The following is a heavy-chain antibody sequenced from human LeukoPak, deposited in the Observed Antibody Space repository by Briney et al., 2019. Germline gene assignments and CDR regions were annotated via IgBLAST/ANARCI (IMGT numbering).Heavy chain of an antibody. J-gene: IGHJ6*03. CDR2: IIPVLRSV. CDR1: GGTFSSSA. Sequence: ASVKVSCKASGGTFSSSAISWVRQAPGQGLEFLGGIIPVLRSVNYAQSFQGRLTITADESTGTAYMELTSLKSDDTAVYYCAKTRATGDYYYYFMDVWGRGTTVTVSS. CDR3: AKTRATGDYYYYFMDV. D-gene: IGHD1-14*01. V-gene: IGHV1-69*13.